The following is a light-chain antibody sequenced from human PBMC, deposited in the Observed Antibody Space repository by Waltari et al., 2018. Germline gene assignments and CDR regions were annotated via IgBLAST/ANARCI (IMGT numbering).Light chain of an antibody. CDR3: SSYAGGSSLM. CDR2: EVT. CDR1: SPHAEGSAP. V-gene: IGLV2-8*01. Sequence: QSALTQPPSAPGSPGQSITIPCTRISPHAEGSAPLFWYQQHPGKAPKRLIYEVTKRPSGVPDRFSGSKSDNTASLAVSGLQAEDEADYYCSSYAGGSSLMFGGGTKLTVL. J-gene: IGLJ3*02.